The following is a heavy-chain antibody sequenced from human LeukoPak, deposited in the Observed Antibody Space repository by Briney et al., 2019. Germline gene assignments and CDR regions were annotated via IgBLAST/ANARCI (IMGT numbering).Heavy chain of an antibody. CDR2: INAGNGNT. D-gene: IGHD7-27*01. J-gene: IGHJ4*02. CDR1: GYTFTSYA. V-gene: IGHV1-3*01. CDR3: ARDLLTGTPYHFDY. Sequence: VASVKVSCKASGYTFTSYAMHWVRQAPGQRLEWMGWINAGNGNTKYSQKFQGRVTITRDTSASTAYMELSSLRSEDTAVYYCARDLLTGTPYHFDYWGQGTLVTVSS.